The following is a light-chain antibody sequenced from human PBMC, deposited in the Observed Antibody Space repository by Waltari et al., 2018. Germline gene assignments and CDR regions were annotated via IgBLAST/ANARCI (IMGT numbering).Light chain of an antibody. CDR1: RSLLHSDGKTY. CDR2: EVS. J-gene: IGKJ2*01. CDR3: LQNIDMPYT. V-gene: IGKV2D-29*01. Sequence: VLTQSPPSLSVTPGQPASISCKSSRSLLHSDGKTYLNWFLQRPGQPPQPLIFEVSNRFSGVPERFSGSGSGTDFTLKISRVEAEDVGVFYCLQNIDMPYTFGQGTRLDI.